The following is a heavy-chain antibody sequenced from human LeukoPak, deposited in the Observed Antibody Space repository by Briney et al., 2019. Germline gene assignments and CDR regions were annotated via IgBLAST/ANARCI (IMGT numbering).Heavy chain of an antibody. CDR1: GFTFNRYN. CDR2: ISTSSSYI. D-gene: IGHD6-19*01. V-gene: IGHV3-21*01. CDR3: AKDLPSSGWCFDY. J-gene: IGHJ4*02. Sequence: GGSLRLSCAASGFTFNRYNMNWVRRAPGRGLEWVSSISTSSSYIYYADSVRGRFTISRDNAKNSLYLQMNSLRAEDTAVYSCAKDLPSSGWCFDYWGQGTLVTVSS.